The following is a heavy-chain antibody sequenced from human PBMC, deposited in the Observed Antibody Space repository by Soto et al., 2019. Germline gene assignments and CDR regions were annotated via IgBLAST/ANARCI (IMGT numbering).Heavy chain of an antibody. D-gene: IGHD3-3*01. Sequence: PGRNPKISCAAYGLTCNSYGMHWVRQAPGKGLEWVAVISNDGIYKYYGESVKGRFTISRDPSKKKLYLQMNRLRVEDTAVYYCETTRVVFFFIRPYYYCCMDFWCQGISV. CDR3: ETTRVVFFFIRPYYYCCMDF. J-gene: IGHJ6*02. CDR1: GLTCNSYG. CDR2: ISNDGIYK. V-gene: IGHV3-30*03.